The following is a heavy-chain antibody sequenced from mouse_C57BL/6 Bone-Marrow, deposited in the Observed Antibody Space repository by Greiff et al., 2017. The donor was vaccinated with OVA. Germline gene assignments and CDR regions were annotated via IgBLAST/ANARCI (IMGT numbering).Heavy chain of an antibody. CDR2: IYPGSGNT. CDR1: GYTFTDYY. Sequence: VQLQQSGAELVRPGASVKLSCKASGYTFTDYYINWVKQRPGQGLEWIARIYPGSGNTYYKEKLKGKGTLTAEKYSSTAYMQLSSLTAEDSAVYFSARSDYYGRSDYWGKGTTLTVSS. CDR3: ARSDYYGRSDY. D-gene: IGHD1-1*01. V-gene: IGHV1-76*01. J-gene: IGHJ2*01.